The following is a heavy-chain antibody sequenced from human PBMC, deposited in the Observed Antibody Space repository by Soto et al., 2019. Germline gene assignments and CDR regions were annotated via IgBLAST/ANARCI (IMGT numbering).Heavy chain of an antibody. CDR3: ARERGYSGYDHRYYYYYDMDV. D-gene: IGHD5-12*01. J-gene: IGHJ6*01. V-gene: IGHV3-13*01. Sequence: PGGSLRLSCAASGFTFSSYDMHWVRQATGKGLEWVSAIGTAGDTYYPGSVKGRFTISRENAKNSLYLQMNSLRAGDTAVYYCARERGYSGYDHRYYYYYDMDVWGPGTTVNVSS. CDR2: IGTAGDT. CDR1: GFTFSSYD.